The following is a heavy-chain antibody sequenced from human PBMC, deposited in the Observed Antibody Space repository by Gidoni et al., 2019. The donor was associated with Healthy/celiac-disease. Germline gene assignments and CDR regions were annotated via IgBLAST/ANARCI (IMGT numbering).Heavy chain of an antibody. CDR2: ISGSGGIT. CDR3: AKVEYSSSWYSPFDY. J-gene: IGHJ4*02. Sequence: EVQLLESGGGLVEPGGSLRLSCAASGFTVSSYAMSWVRQAPGKGREWVSAISGSGGITYYADSVKGRSTISRDNSKNTLYRQMNSLRAEDTSVYDCAKVEYSSSWYSPFDYWGQGTLVTVSS. CDR1: GFTVSSYA. V-gene: IGHV3-23*01. D-gene: IGHD6-13*01.